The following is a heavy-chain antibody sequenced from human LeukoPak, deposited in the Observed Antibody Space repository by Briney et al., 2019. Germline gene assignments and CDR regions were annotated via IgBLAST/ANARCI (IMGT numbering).Heavy chain of an antibody. CDR3: ARGVMGSSWQEISSGIDY. D-gene: IGHD6-13*01. J-gene: IGHJ4*02. CDR2: IIGSGGST. V-gene: IGHV3-23*01. Sequence: GGSLRLSCAASGLTFSSYPMSWVRQPPGRGRGWASGIIGSGGSTYYAGSEKGRFTISRDNSKNTLYLQMNSLSAEDTAVYYCARGVMGSSWQEISSGIDYWGQGTLVTVSS. CDR1: GLTFSSYP.